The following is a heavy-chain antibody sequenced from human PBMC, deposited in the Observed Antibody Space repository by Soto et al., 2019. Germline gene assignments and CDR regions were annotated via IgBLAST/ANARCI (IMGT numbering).Heavy chain of an antibody. V-gene: IGHV3-33*01. Sequence: QVQLVESGGGVVQPGRSLRLSCAASGFTFSSYVLHWVRQAPGKGLEWVAVVWSDGNYKYYTDSVKGRFTISRDNSKNKLYLQMNSLRAEDTAVYYCASGIEGIDYWGQGTLVTVSS. CDR3: ASGIEGIDY. CDR1: GFTFSSYV. CDR2: VWSDGNYK. J-gene: IGHJ4*02. D-gene: IGHD1-1*01.